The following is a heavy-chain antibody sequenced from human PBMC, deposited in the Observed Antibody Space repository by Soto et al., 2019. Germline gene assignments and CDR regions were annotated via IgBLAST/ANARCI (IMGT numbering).Heavy chain of an antibody. V-gene: IGHV1-69*15. CDR2: IIPMFGTA. J-gene: IGHJ4*02. D-gene: IGHD1-26*01. CDR3: AREGVGPTSGSFEY. Sequence: QVQLVQSGAEVKKPGSSVKVSCKASGGTFSSYVFSWVRQAPGQGLEWMGRIIPMFGTADYAQKFQGRVTLFADEPTKTAYMELSSLRSEDTALYYWAREGVGPTSGSFEYWGQGTLVTVSS. CDR1: GGTFSSYV.